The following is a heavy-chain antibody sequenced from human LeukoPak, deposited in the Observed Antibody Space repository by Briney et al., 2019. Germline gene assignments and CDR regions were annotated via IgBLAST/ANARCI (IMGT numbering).Heavy chain of an antibody. Sequence: PSETLSLTCTVSGGSISSYYWSWIRQPPGKGLEWIGYIYYSGSTNYNPSLKSRVTISVDTSKNQFSLKLSSVTAADTAVYYCARGSGYCGGDCKRGYFDYWGQGTLVTVSS. CDR1: GGSISSYY. CDR3: ARGSGYCGGDCKRGYFDY. J-gene: IGHJ4*02. V-gene: IGHV4-59*01. D-gene: IGHD2-21*02. CDR2: IYYSGST.